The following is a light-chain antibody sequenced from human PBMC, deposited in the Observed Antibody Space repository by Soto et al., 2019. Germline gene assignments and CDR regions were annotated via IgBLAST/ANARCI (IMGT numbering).Light chain of an antibody. CDR2: EVN. CDR3: ISYTSTTTLNWV. J-gene: IGLJ3*02. CDR1: SSDVGGHNY. Sequence: QSALTQPASVSGSPGQSITISCTGTSSDVGGHNYVSWYQQHPGKAPKLMIYEVNNRPSGVSNRFSGSKSGNTASLTISGLQAEDEADYYCISYTSTTTLNWVFGGGTKLTVL. V-gene: IGLV2-14*01.